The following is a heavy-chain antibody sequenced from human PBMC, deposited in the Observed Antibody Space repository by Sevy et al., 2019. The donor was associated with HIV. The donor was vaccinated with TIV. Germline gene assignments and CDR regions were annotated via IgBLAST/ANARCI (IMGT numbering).Heavy chain of an antibody. CDR3: VREPVGQEDFDY. V-gene: IGHV3-74*01. D-gene: IGHD3-10*01. CDR1: GFTFSGFW. Sequence: GGSLRLSCAASGFTFSGFWMHWVRQAPGKGLVWVARINNPGNNTDYADSVKGRFTISRDNAKNTLYLQMNSLRVEDTAVYYCVREPVGQEDFDYWRQGTLVTVSS. J-gene: IGHJ4*02. CDR2: INNPGNNT.